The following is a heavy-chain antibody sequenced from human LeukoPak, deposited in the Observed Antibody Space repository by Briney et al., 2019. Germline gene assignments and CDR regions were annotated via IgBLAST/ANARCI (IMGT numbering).Heavy chain of an antibody. V-gene: IGHV1-8*01. D-gene: IGHD3-10*01. J-gene: IGHJ4*02. CDR1: GYTFTSYD. CDR3: ARGRVRGVIRYTSYYFDY. CDR2: MNPNSGNT. Sequence: ASVKVSCKASGYTFTSYDINWVRQATGQGLEWMGWMNPNSGNTGYAQKFQGRVTMTRNTSISTAYMELSSLRSEDTAVYYCARGRVRGVIRYTSYYFDYWGQGTLVTVSS.